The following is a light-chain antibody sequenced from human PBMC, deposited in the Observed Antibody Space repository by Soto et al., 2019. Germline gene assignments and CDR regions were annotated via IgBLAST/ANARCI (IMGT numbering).Light chain of an antibody. CDR1: QSISSW. J-gene: IGKJ4*01. CDR3: QQYNSYSPLT. CDR2: DAS. Sequence: DIQMTQSPSTLSASVGDRVTITCRASQSISSWLAWYQQKPGKAPKLLIYDASSLESGAPSRFSGSRSGTEFTLTISSLQPDDFATYYCQQYNSYSPLTFGGGTKVDIK. V-gene: IGKV1-5*01.